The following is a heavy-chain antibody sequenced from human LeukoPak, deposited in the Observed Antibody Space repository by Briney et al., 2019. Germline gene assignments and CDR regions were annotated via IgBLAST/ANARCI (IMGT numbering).Heavy chain of an antibody. CDR1: GFTFSSYG. J-gene: IGHJ4*02. V-gene: IGHV3-30*18. D-gene: IGHD3-10*01. Sequence: GGSLRLSCAVSGFTFSSYGMHWVRQAPGKGLEWLALISFDGRNKYYADSVKGRFTISRDNSKNTLYLQMNSLRADDTAVFYCAKDQRDGSGSFLDYWGQGTLVTVSS. CDR2: ISFDGRNK. CDR3: AKDQRDGSGSFLDY.